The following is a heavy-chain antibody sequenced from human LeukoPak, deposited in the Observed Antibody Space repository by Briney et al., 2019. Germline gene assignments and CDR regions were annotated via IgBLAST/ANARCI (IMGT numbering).Heavy chain of an antibody. V-gene: IGHV4-39*07. CDR3: ASAVRYSSVQTGANFDQ. CDR1: GGSISTSSYY. J-gene: IGHJ4*02. Sequence: SETLSLTCTVSGGSISTSSYYWAWIRQPPGKGLEWIGTIYYIGTTYYNASLKSRVSMSVDTSKNQFSLKLTSLTAADTAVYFCASAVRYSSVQTGANFDQWGQGTLVTVSS. CDR2: IYYIGTT. D-gene: IGHD6-25*01.